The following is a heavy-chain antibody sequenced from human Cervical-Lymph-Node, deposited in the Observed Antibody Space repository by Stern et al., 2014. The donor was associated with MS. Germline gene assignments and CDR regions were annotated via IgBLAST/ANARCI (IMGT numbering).Heavy chain of an antibody. CDR1: GGSFSGYY. D-gene: IGHD1-26*01. J-gene: IGHJ4*02. CDR2: INHVGST. CDR3: AHTLIVGATTDDY. V-gene: IGHV4-34*01. Sequence: VQLVESGPGLVKPSETLSLTCAVYGGSFSGYYWSWIRQPPGKGLEWIGEINHVGSTTYNPSLKSRVTISVDTSKNQFSLKLSSVTAADTAVYYCAHTLIVGATTDDYWGQGTLVTVSS.